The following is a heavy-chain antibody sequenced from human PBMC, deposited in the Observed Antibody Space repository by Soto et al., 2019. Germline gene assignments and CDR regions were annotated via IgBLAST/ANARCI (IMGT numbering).Heavy chain of an antibody. J-gene: IGHJ5*02. Sequence: GGSLRLSCAASGFSFTDSAMHWVRQASGKGLEWVGRIGGKGQSYATTYAASVKGRFIISTDESKNTAHLQMNSLKTEDTAVYYCTKYSGAASAPAALGQGTLVTVSS. CDR3: TKYSGAASAPAA. CDR2: IGGKGQSYAT. CDR1: GFSFTDSA. D-gene: IGHD1-26*01. V-gene: IGHV3-73*01.